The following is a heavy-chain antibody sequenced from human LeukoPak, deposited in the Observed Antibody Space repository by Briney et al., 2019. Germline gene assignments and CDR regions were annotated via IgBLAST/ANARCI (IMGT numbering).Heavy chain of an antibody. Sequence: ASVKVSRKASGYTFTGYYMHWERQAPGQGLEWMGWINPNSGGTNYAQKFQGRVTMSRDTSISTAYMELSRLRSDDTAVYYCARCRPLGFDYWGQGTLVTVSS. D-gene: IGHD6-6*01. CDR1: GYTFTGYY. CDR2: INPNSGGT. CDR3: ARCRPLGFDY. V-gene: IGHV1-2*02. J-gene: IGHJ4*02.